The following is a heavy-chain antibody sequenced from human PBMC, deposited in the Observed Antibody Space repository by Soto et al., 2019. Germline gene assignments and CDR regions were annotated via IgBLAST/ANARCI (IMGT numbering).Heavy chain of an antibody. Sequence: QVQLVQSGAEVKRPGSSVKVSCKASGDTFNFYSINWVRQAPGLGLEWTGRVNPILSMSNYAQRFQGRVTRTADKATSSGYMELSGLRSEYTANSYCATSYGAGYRAFDFWGQGALVTVSS. V-gene: IGHV1-69*04. J-gene: IGHJ4*02. CDR2: VNPILSMS. D-gene: IGHD3-16*01. CDR3: ATSYGAGYRAFDF. CDR1: GDTFNFYS.